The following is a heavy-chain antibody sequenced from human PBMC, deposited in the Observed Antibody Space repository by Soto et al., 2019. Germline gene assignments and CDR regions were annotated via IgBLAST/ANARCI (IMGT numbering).Heavy chain of an antibody. CDR2: INAGNGNT. D-gene: IGHD6-19*01. CDR1: GYTFTSYA. CDR3: AGGMGGWPDY. Sequence: QVQLVQSGDEVKKPGASVKVSCKAPGYTFTSYAMHWVRQAPGRRFEWMGWINAGNGNTKYSQKFQARVTSTRGTSASTAYRERRSLRSEDMAVYYCAGGMGGWPDYGGQGTLVTVSS. V-gene: IGHV1-3*01. J-gene: IGHJ4*02.